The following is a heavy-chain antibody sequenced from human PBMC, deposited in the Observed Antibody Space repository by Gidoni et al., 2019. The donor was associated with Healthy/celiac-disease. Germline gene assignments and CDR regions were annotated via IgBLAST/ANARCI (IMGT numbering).Heavy chain of an antibody. V-gene: IGHV3-7*01. Sequence: EVQLVESGGGLVQPGGSLRLSCAASGFTFSSYWMGWVRQAPGKGLEWVANRKQDGSEKYYVDSVKGRLTISRDNAKNSLYMKMNSLRAEDTAVYYCARGRKRVAVAGTAWFDPWGQGTLVTVSS. CDR2: RKQDGSEK. CDR3: ARGRKRVAVAGTAWFDP. CDR1: GFTFSSYW. D-gene: IGHD6-19*01. J-gene: IGHJ5*02.